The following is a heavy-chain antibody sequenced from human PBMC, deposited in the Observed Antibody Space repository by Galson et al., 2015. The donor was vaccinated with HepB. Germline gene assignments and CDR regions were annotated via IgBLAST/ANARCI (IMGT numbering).Heavy chain of an antibody. CDR2: ISSSGNTI. J-gene: IGHJ4*02. Sequence: SLRLSCAASGFTFSSYTMNWVRQAPGKGLEWLSYISSSGNTIHYADSVKGRFTISRDNAKKSLYLQMNSLRVEDTAMYYCARGGYCGGDCSDYWGQGTLVTVSS. D-gene: IGHD2-21*01. CDR1: GFTFSSYT. V-gene: IGHV3-48*04. CDR3: ARGGYCGGDCSDY.